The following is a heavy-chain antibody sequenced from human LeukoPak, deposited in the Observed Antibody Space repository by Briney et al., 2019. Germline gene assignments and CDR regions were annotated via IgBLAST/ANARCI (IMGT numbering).Heavy chain of an antibody. CDR3: AKGDGSNNYYMDV. Sequence: GGSLRLSCAASGFTFSNYGMHWVRQAPGKGLEWVAVIWYDGTNKFYADSVKGRFTISRGNSRSTLYLQMDTLRAEDTAVYYCAKGDGSNNYYMDVWGKGTTVTVPS. V-gene: IGHV3-33*06. J-gene: IGHJ6*03. CDR2: IWYDGTNK. CDR1: GFTFSNYG. D-gene: IGHD3-10*01.